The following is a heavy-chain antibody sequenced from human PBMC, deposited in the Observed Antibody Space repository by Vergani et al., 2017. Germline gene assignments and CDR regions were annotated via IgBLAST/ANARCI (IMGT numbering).Heavy chain of an antibody. CDR3: ARDIDYDDSSGYYPDY. J-gene: IGHJ4*02. D-gene: IGHD3-22*01. Sequence: QVQLVQSGAEVKKPGSSVKVSCKASGGTFSSYAISWVRQAPGQGLEWMGRIIPIFGTANYAQKFQGRVTITADESTSTAYMELSSLRSEDTDVYYCARDIDYDDSSGYYPDYWGQGTLVTVSS. CDR2: IIPIFGTA. CDR1: GGTFSSYA. V-gene: IGHV1-69*18.